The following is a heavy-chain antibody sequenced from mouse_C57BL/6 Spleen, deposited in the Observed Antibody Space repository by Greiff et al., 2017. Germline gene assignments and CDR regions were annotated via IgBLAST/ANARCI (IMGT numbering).Heavy chain of an antibody. D-gene: IGHD4-1*01. V-gene: IGHV1-64*01. J-gene: IGHJ2*01. CDR2: IHPNSGST. Sequence: QVQLQQPGAELVKPGASVKLSCKASGYTFTSYWMHWVKQRPGQGLEWIGMIHPNSGSTNYNEKFKSKATLTVDKSSSTAYMRLSSLTSEDAAVYDCARESPLTGTLDYWGQGTTLTVSS. CDR1: GYTFTSYW. CDR3: ARESPLTGTLDY.